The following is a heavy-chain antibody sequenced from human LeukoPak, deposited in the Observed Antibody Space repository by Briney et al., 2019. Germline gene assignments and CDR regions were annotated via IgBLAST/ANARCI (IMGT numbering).Heavy chain of an antibody. V-gene: IGHV4-34*01. J-gene: IGHJ6*03. D-gene: IGHD2-15*01. CDR2: IYYSGST. CDR3: ARQRIGFVRGYYYMDV. CDR1: GGSFSGYY. Sequence: PSETLSLTCAVYGGSFSGYYWSWIHQPPGKVLEWIGSIYYSGSTYYNPSLKSRVTISVDTSKNQFSLKLSSVTAADTAVYYCARQRIGFVRGYYYMDVWGKGTTVTISS.